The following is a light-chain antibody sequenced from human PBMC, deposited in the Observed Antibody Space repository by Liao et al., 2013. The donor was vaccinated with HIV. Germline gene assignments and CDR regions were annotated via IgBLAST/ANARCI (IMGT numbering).Light chain of an antibody. Sequence: SYELTQPPSVSVSPGQTATIACSGDNLGNKYVCWYQQKPGQSPVLVIYQDTKRPSGIPERFSGSNSGNTATLTISGTQAMDEADYYCQAWDSSTDVFGTGTKVTVL. J-gene: IGLJ1*01. CDR3: QAWDSSTDV. CDR1: NLGNKY. V-gene: IGLV3-1*01. CDR2: QDT.